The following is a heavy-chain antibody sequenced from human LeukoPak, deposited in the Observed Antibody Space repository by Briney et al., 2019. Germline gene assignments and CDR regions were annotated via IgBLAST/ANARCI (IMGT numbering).Heavy chain of an antibody. CDR2: FDPEDGET. CDR3: ARGPIRSYYDFWSGYTNFDY. D-gene: IGHD3-3*01. CDR1: GYTLTELS. J-gene: IGHJ4*02. V-gene: IGHV1-24*01. Sequence: ASVKVSCKVSGYTLTELSMHWVRQAPGKGLEWMGGFDPEDGETIYAQKFQGRVTMTEDTSTDTAYMELSSLRSEDTAVYYCARGPIRSYYDFWSGYTNFDYWGQGTLVTVSS.